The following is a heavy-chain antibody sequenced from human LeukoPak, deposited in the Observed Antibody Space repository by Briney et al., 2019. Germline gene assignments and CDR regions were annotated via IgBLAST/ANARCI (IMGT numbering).Heavy chain of an antibody. V-gene: IGHV3-30-3*01. J-gene: IGHJ4*02. CDR3: ARDLGYSSYYFDY. CDR1: GFTFSSYA. Sequence: PGGSLRLSCAASGFTFSSYAMHWVRQAPGKGLEWVAVISYDGSNKYYADSVKGRFTISRDNSKNTLYLQMNSLRAEDTAVYYCARDLGYSSYYFDYWGQGTLVTVSS. D-gene: IGHD5-18*01. CDR2: ISYDGSNK.